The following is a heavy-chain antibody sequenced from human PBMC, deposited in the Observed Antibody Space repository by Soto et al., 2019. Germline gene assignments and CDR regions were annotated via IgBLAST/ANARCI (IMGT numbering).Heavy chain of an antibody. J-gene: IGHJ3*02. Sequence: PSETLSLTCTVSGGSISSYYWSWIRQPPGKGLEWIGYIYYSGSTNYNPSLKSRVTISVDTSKNQFSLKLSSVTAADTAVYYCARVGYYDSSGYYGAFDIWGQGTMVTVSS. CDR2: IYYSGST. CDR3: ARVGYYDSSGYYGAFDI. V-gene: IGHV4-59*01. D-gene: IGHD3-22*01. CDR1: GGSISSYY.